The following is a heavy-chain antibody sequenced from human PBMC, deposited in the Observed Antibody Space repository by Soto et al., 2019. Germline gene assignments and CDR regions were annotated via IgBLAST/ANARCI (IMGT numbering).Heavy chain of an antibody. J-gene: IGHJ6*03. CDR3: AKGPTTVSSSVYYYYMDV. CDR1: GFTFSSYA. Sequence: EVQLLESGGGLVQPGGSLRLSCATSGFTFSSYAMIWVRQAPGKGLEWVSAISGRGGSTYYADSVKGRFTISRDNSKNPLYLHMNSLRAEDTAVYYCAKGPTTVSSSVYYYYMDVWGKGTTVTVSS. D-gene: IGHD4-4*01. V-gene: IGHV3-23*01. CDR2: ISGRGGST.